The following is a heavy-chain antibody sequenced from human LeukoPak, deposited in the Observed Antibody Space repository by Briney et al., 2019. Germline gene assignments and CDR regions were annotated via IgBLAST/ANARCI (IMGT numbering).Heavy chain of an antibody. CDR1: GYSFSDNY. V-gene: IGHV1-2*02. CDR3: ARGKDDSTGHYEAFDI. J-gene: IGHJ3*02. D-gene: IGHD3-22*01. Sequence: ASVKVSCKASGYSFSDNYVHWVRQAPGQGLEYMGWINPKGGDTNFSQRFKGRVTMTSDTSISTAYLEMRKLRSDDTAVYFCARGKDDSTGHYEAFDIWGHGTMVTVSS. CDR2: INPKGGDT.